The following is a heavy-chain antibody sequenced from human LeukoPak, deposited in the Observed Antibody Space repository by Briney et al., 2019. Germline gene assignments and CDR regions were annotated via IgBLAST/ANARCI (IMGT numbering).Heavy chain of an antibody. V-gene: IGHV1-18*01. Sequence: ASVKVSCKASGYTFTSYGISWVRQAPGQGLEWMGRISAYNGNTNYAQKLQGRVTMTTDTSTSTAYMELRSLRSDDTAVYYCARDRLKGPNWYFDLWGRGTLVTVSS. CDR3: ARDRLKGPNWYFDL. J-gene: IGHJ2*01. CDR1: GYTFTSYG. CDR2: ISAYNGNT. D-gene: IGHD3-16*01.